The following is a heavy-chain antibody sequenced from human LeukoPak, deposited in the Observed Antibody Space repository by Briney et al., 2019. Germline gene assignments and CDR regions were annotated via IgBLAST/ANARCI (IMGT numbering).Heavy chain of an antibody. D-gene: IGHD4-23*01. CDR2: IYYSGST. CDR3: ARYDYGGNSGGRLSY. J-gene: IGHJ4*02. V-gene: IGHV4-30-4*01. Sequence: SQTLSLTCTVSGGSISSGDYYWSWIRQPPGKGLEWIGYIYYSGSTYYNPSLKSRVTISVDTSKNQFSLKLSSVTAADTAVYYCARYDYGGNSGGRLSYWGQGTLVTVSS. CDR1: GGSISSGDYY.